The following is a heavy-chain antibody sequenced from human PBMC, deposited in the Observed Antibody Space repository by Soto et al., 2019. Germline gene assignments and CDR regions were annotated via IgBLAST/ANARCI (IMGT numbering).Heavy chain of an antibody. CDR3: ARGGEGYCTNGVCYSSSYYYYGMDV. J-gene: IGHJ6*02. Sequence: GASVKVSCKASGGTFSKYAINWVRQAPGQGLEWMGGIIPILGTADYAQKFQGRVTITADKSTSTAYMELSSLRSEDTAVYYCARGGEGYCTNGVCYSSSYYYYGMDVWGQGTTVTVSS. V-gene: IGHV1-69*10. D-gene: IGHD2-8*01. CDR2: IIPILGTA. CDR1: GGTFSKYA.